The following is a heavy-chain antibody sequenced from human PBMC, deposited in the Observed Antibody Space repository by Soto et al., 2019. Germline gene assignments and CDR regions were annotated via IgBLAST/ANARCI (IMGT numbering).Heavy chain of an antibody. D-gene: IGHD6-13*01. CDR3: ARVEAAAAKLRGIDY. CDR2: INSDGSST. Sequence: GGSLRLSCAASGFTFSSHWMHWVRQAPGKGLVWVSRINSDGSSTSYADSVKGRFTISRDNAKNTLYLQMNSLRAEDTAVYYCARVEAAAAKLRGIDYWGQGTLVTVSS. V-gene: IGHV3-74*01. CDR1: GFTFSSHW. J-gene: IGHJ4*02.